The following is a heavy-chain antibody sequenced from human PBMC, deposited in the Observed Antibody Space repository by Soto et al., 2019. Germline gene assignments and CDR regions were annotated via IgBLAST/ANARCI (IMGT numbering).Heavy chain of an antibody. Sequence: QVQLQESGRGLVKPSQTLSLTGTVSGGSISSCGYYWSWLRQHPGKGLEWIGYTYYSGSTYYNLYLKSRVTISVDTSKNQFSLKLSSVTAADTAVYYCSAAADHYFDYWGQETLVTVSS. J-gene: IGHJ4*02. CDR3: SAAADHYFDY. CDR2: TYYSGST. V-gene: IGHV4-31*03. D-gene: IGHD6-13*01. CDR1: GGSISSCGYY.